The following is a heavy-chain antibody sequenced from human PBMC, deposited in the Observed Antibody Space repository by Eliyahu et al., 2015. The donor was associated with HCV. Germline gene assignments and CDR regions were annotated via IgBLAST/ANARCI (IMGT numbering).Heavy chain of an antibody. Sequence: QVQLVESGGGVVQPGRSLRLSCAASGFPFSSXGMHWVRQAPGKGLEWVAVIWYDGSNKYYADSVKGRFTISRDNSKNTLYLQMNSLRAEDTAVYYCARCSDYGDYYYYYGMDVWGQGTTVTVSS. CDR1: GFPFSSXG. D-gene: IGHD4-17*01. J-gene: IGHJ6*02. CDR3: ARCSDYGDYYYYYGMDV. V-gene: IGHV3-33*01. CDR2: IWYDGSNK.